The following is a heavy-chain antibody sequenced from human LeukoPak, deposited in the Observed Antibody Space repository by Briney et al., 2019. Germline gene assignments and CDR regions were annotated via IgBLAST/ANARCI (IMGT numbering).Heavy chain of an antibody. V-gene: IGHV4-59*01. J-gene: IGHJ6*03. CDR1: GGSISTYY. D-gene: IGHD4-17*01. CDR2: IHSSGST. CDR3: AREHGDNFMDV. Sequence: SETLSLTCSVSGGSISTYYWSWIRQPPGKGLEWIGFIHSSGSTNNNPSLKRRVAMSIDKSKNQFSLKVRSVTAADTAVYYCAREHGDNFMDVRGKGTTVTV.